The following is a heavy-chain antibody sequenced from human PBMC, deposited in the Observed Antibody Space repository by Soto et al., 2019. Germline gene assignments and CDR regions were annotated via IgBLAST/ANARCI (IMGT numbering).Heavy chain of an antibody. J-gene: IGHJ4*02. V-gene: IGHV1-18*04. D-gene: IGHD3-22*01. Sequence: ASVKVSCKASGYTFTSYGISWVRQAPGQGLEWMGWISAYNGNTNYAQKLQGRVTMTTDTSTSTAYMELRSLRSDDTAVYYCARTHYYDSSGYYDYWGQGTLVSVSS. CDR3: ARTHYYDSSGYYDY. CDR1: GYTFTSYG. CDR2: ISAYNGNT.